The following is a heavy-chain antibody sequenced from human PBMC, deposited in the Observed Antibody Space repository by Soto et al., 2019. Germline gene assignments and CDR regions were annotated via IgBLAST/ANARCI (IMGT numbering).Heavy chain of an antibody. Sequence: EVQLLESGGGLVQPGGSLRLSCAASGFTFSSYAMSWVRQAPGKGLEWVSAISGSGGSTYYADSVKGRFTIYRDNSKNTLYLQMNSLGAEDTAVYYCAKLMGRGVYYYGMDVWGQGTTVTVSS. CDR1: GFTFSSYA. V-gene: IGHV3-23*01. CDR3: AKLMGRGVYYYGMDV. D-gene: IGHD3-10*01. CDR2: ISGSGGST. J-gene: IGHJ6*02.